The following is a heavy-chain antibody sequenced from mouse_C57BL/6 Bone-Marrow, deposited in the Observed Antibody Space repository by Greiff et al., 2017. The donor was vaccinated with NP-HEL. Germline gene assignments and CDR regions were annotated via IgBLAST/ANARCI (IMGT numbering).Heavy chain of an antibody. V-gene: IGHV1-26*01. CDR3: ARSTVYYIDY. CDR2: INPNNGGT. J-gene: IGHJ2*01. D-gene: IGHD1-1*01. CDR1: GDKGKEEE. Sequence: EVQLQQSGPELGKPGASGKRAGKAEGDKGKEEERNGGKKSKGKSREWIGDINPNNGGTSYNQKFKGKATLTVDKSSSTAYMELRSLTSEDSAVYYCARSTVYYIDYWGQGTTLTVSS.